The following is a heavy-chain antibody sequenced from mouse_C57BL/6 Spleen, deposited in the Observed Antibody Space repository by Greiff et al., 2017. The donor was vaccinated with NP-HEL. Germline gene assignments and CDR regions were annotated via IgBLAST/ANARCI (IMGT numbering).Heavy chain of an antibody. CDR3: ARGSNYYYYAMDY. J-gene: IGHJ4*01. V-gene: IGHV3-6*01. D-gene: IGHD2-5*01. CDR2: ISYDGSN. CDR1: GYSITSGYY. Sequence: EVQLQQSGPGLVKPSQSLSLTCSVTGYSITSGYYWNWIRQFPGNKLEWMGYISYDGSNNYNPSLKNRIYITRDTSKNQFFLKLNSVTTEDTATYYCARGSNYYYYAMDYWGQGTSVTVSS.